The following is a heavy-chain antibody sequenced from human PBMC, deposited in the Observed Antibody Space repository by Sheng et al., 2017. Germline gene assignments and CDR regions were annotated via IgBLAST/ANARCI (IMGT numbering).Heavy chain of an antibody. D-gene: IGHD3-10*01. CDR3: ARDGLGNYYKV. Sequence: EVQLVESGGGLVQPGGSLRLSCAASGFTFSSYWMHWVRQAPGKGLVWVSRINSDGSITTYADSVKGRFTISRDNAKNTLYLQMNSLRAEDTAVYYCARDGLGNYYKVWGQGTLVTVSS. J-gene: IGHJ4*02. CDR1: GFTFSSYW. V-gene: IGHV3-74*01. CDR2: INSDGSIT.